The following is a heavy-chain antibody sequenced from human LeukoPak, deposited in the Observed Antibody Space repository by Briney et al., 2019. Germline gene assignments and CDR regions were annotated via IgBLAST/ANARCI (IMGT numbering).Heavy chain of an antibody. CDR1: GYTFTSYG. CDR2: ISAYNGNT. V-gene: IGHV1-18*01. CDR3: ARASGIQLWFDY. Sequence: ASVKVSCKASGYTFTSYGISWVRQAPGQGLEWMGWISAYNGNTNYAQKFQGRVTMTRDTSTSTVYMELSSLRSEDTAVYYCARASGIQLWFDYWGQGTLVTVSS. D-gene: IGHD5-18*01. J-gene: IGHJ4*02.